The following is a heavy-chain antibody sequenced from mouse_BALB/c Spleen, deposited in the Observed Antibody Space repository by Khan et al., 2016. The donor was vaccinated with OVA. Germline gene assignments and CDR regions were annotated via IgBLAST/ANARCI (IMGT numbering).Heavy chain of an antibody. V-gene: IGHV1-63*02. CDR1: GYTFTNYW. J-gene: IGHJ4*01. D-gene: IGHD1-1*01. Sequence: VQLQESGAELVRPGTSVKMSCKTAGYTFTNYWIGWVKQRPGPGLEWIGDIYPGSGNTNYNEKFKGKATLTADTSSSTPYMHLSSLTSEDSAIYYCARPYYYGSSYDTMDAWGQGTSVTVSS. CDR2: IYPGSGNT. CDR3: ARPYYYGSSYDTMDA.